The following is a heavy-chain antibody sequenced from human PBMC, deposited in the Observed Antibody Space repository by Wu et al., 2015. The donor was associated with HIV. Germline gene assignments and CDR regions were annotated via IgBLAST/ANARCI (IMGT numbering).Heavy chain of an antibody. Sequence: QVQLVQSGAEVKEPGSSVKVSCKASGGTFSSDAVSWVRQAPGQGLEWMGKIIPVFGTTNYAQKFQGRVTITSDVYTSTAYMEMSSLRSEDTAIYYCARELEDPAIMVRAGFDPWGQGTLVTVSS. CDR2: IIPVFGTT. CDR3: ARELEDPAIMVRAGFDP. J-gene: IGHJ5*02. CDR1: GGTFSSDA. D-gene: IGHD3-10*01. V-gene: IGHV1-69*13.